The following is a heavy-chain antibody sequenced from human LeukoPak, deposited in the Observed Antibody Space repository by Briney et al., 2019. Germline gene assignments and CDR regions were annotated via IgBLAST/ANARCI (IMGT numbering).Heavy chain of an antibody. Sequence: PGGSLRLSCAASGFTVSSNYMSWVRQAPGKGLEWVSVIYSGGSTYYADSVKGRFTISRDNSKNTLYLQMNSLRAEDTAVYYCASYSSSWYRFDPWGQGTLVTVSS. CDR3: ASYSSSWYRFDP. V-gene: IGHV3-66*01. CDR1: GFTVSSNY. CDR2: IYSGGST. D-gene: IGHD6-13*01. J-gene: IGHJ5*02.